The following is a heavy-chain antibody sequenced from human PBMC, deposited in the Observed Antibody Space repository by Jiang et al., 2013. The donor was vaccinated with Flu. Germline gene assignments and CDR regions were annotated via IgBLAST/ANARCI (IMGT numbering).Heavy chain of an antibody. Sequence: GPGLVKPSETLSLTCTVSGDSVSSGSYYWSWIRQPPGKGVEWIAYVYYSGSTNYNPSLESRVTISIDTSKNQFSLKLSSVTAADTAVYYCARVLRVPPSNEYFDYWGQGTLVTVSS. CDR1: GDSVSSGSYY. J-gene: IGHJ4*02. V-gene: IGHV4-61*01. CDR3: ARVLRVPPSNEYFDY. CDR2: VYYSGST. D-gene: IGHD3-16*01.